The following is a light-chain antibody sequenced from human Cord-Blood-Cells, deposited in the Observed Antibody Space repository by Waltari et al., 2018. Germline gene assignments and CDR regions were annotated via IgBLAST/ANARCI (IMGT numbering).Light chain of an antibody. CDR2: DAS. CDR3: QQYDNLPVT. Sequence: DIQMTPSPYSLSASVGDRVTITCHASQDISNYLNWYQQKPGKAPKLLIYDASNFETGVPSRFSGSGSGTDFTFTISSLQPEDIATYYCQQYDNLPVTFGPGTKVDIK. V-gene: IGKV1-33*01. CDR1: QDISNY. J-gene: IGKJ3*01.